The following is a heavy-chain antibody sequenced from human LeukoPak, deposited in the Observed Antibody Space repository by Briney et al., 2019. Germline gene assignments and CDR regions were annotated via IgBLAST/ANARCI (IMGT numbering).Heavy chain of an antibody. J-gene: IGHJ4*02. D-gene: IGHD3-3*01. Sequence: PGGSLRLSCAASGFTFSSYSMNWVRQAPGKGLEWVAVIWYDGSNKYYADSVKGRFTISRDNSKNTLYLQMNSLRAEDTAVYYCARGYYDFWSGPSGYFDYWGQGTLVTVSS. V-gene: IGHV3-33*08. CDR2: IWYDGSNK. CDR3: ARGYYDFWSGPSGYFDY. CDR1: GFTFSSYS.